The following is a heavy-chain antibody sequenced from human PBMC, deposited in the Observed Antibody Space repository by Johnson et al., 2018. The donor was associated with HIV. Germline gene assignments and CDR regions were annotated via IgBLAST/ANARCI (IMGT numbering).Heavy chain of an antibody. V-gene: IGHV3-23*04. Sequence: VHLVESGGGLVQPGGSLRLSCAASGFTLSNYGMHWVRQAPGKGLEWVSIISGGGGRTYYVDSVKGRFTISRDNAKNSLYLQMNSLRAEDTALYYCARGVGATTVAAFDIWGQGTMVTVSS. J-gene: IGHJ3*02. CDR2: ISGGGGRT. CDR1: GFTLSNYG. D-gene: IGHD1-26*01. CDR3: ARGVGATTVAAFDI.